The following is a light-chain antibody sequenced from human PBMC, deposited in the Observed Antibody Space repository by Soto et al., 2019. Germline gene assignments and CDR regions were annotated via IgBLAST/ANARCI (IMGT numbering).Light chain of an antibody. CDR1: SGHSSYI. J-gene: IGLJ3*02. V-gene: IGLV4-60*02. Sequence: QLVLTQSSSASASLGSSVKLTCTLSSGHSSYIIAWHQQQPGKAPRYLMKLEGSGSYNKGSGVPDRFSGSSSGAGRYLTSASLQVGDEADYYCETGDTNTWVFGGGTKLTVL. CDR3: ETGDTNTWV. CDR2: LEGSGSY.